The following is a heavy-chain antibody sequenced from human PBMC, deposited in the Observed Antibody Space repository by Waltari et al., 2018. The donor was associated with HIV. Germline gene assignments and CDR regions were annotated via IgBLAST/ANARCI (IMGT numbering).Heavy chain of an antibody. J-gene: IGHJ6*02. CDR1: GGSFSGYY. CDR2: INHRGST. D-gene: IGHD2-2*02. V-gene: IGHV4-34*01. CDR3: ARARYCSSTRCYTKGRRNSFYYYALDV. Sequence: QVQLQQWGAGLLKPSETLSLTCAVYGGSFSGYYWSWIRKHPGKGLGWIGEINHRGSTNYNPSLKSRVIISVDTSMNQFSLKLSSGTAADTAVYYCARARYCSSTRCYTKGRRNSFYYYALDVWGQGTTVTVSS.